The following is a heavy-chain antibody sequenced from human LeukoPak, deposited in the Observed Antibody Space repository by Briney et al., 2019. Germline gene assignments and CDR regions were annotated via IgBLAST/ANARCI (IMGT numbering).Heavy chain of an antibody. CDR3: ARDPRGSYNY. CDR1: GFTFSSCS. D-gene: IGHD1-26*01. J-gene: IGHJ4*02. V-gene: IGHV3-21*01. Sequence: GGSLRLSCAASGFTFSSCSMNWVRQAPGKGLEWVSSISSSSSYIYYADSVKGRFTISRDNARNSLYLQMNSLRAEDTAVYYCARDPRGSYNYWGQGTLVTVSS. CDR2: ISSSSSYI.